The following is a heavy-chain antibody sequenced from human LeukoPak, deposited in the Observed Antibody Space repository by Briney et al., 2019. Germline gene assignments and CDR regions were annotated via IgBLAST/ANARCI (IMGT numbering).Heavy chain of an antibody. D-gene: IGHD1-26*01. J-gene: IGHJ5*02. Sequence: GSLRLSCAASGFTFDDYAMHWVRQAPGKGLEWVSLISGDGGSTYYADSVKGRFTISRDNSKNSLYLQMNSLRTEDTALYYCAKVVEVGAKVMGVHNWFDPWGQGTLVTVSS. CDR1: GFTFDDYA. V-gene: IGHV3-43*02. CDR2: ISGDGGST. CDR3: AKVVEVGAKVMGVHNWFDP.